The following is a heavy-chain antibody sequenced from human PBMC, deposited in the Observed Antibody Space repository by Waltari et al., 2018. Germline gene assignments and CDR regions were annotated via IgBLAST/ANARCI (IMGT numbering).Heavy chain of an antibody. V-gene: IGHV4-38-2*01. Sequence: QVQLQESGPGLVKPSETLSLTCAVSGYSLSSGYYWGWIRQPPGKGLEWIGSIYHSGSTYYNPSLKSRVTISVDTSKNQFSLKLSSVTAADTAVYYCASYDYGDYPYPWGQGTLVTVSS. CDR3: ASYDYGDYPYP. CDR1: GYSLSSGYY. D-gene: IGHD4-17*01. J-gene: IGHJ5*02. CDR2: IYHSGST.